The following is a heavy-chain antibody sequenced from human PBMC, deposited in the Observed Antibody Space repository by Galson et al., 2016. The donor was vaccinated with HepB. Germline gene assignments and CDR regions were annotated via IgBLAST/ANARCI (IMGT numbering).Heavy chain of an antibody. V-gene: IGHV3-7*01. D-gene: IGHD2-21*01. CDR3: ARVYSTDEGFDC. Sequence: SLRLSCAASGFTFSSYWMSWVRQAPGKGLEWVANINQDSSNKNYVDSVKGRFTVSRDNAKNSLYLQMSSLRVEDTAVYYCARVYSTDEGFDCWGQGALVTVSS. J-gene: IGHJ4*02. CDR1: GFTFSSYW. CDR2: INQDSSNK.